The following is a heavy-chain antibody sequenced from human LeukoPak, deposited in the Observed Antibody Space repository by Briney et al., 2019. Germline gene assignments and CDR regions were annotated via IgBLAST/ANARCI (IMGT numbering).Heavy chain of an antibody. J-gene: IGHJ3*02. CDR2: ISSSGTYI. D-gene: IGHD3-10*02. Sequence: GGSLRLSCAASGFTFSSYSMNWVRQSPGKGLEWVSSISSSGTYISYAGSVKGRFTISRDNAKNSLYLQVNSLRAEDTAVYYCARLRYVRGIINEAFDTWGQGTVVTVS. V-gene: IGHV3-21*01. CDR1: GFTFSSYS. CDR3: ARLRYVRGIINEAFDT.